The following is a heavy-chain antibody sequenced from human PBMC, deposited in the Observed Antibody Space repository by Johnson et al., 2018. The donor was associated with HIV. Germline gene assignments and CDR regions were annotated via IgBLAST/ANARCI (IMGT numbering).Heavy chain of an antibody. D-gene: IGHD3-22*01. CDR3: AKGYYYDSKDAFNI. J-gene: IGHJ3*02. CDR2: ISGSCGRT. Sequence: VQLVESGGGLVQPGGSLRLSCAASGFTFSSYAMSLVRQAPGKGLEWVSVISGSCGRTYYADPVNGRFTISRDNSKNTLYLQMNSRRAEDTAVYYCAKGYYYDSKDAFNIWGQGTMVTVSS. V-gene: IGHV3-23*04. CDR1: GFTFSSYA.